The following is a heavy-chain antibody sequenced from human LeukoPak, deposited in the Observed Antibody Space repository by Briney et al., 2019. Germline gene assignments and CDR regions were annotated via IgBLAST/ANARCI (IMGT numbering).Heavy chain of an antibody. CDR1: GGTFSSYA. V-gene: IGHV3-23*01. J-gene: IGHJ2*01. Sequence: GASVKVSCKASGGTFSSYAMSWVRQAPGKGLEWVSAISGSGGSTYYADSVKGRFTISRDNSKNTLYLQMNSLRAEDTAVYYCAKEFIAAAGNYFDLWGRGTLVTVSS. CDR3: AKEFIAAAGNYFDL. D-gene: IGHD6-13*01. CDR2: ISGSGGST.